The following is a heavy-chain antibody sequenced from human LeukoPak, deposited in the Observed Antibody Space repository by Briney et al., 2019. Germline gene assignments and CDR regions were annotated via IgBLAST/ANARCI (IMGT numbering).Heavy chain of an antibody. CDR1: GGSISSSSYY. V-gene: IGHV4-39*01. CDR3: ARQKFTYYYGSGIRAPYYFDY. D-gene: IGHD3-10*01. CDR2: IYYSGST. J-gene: IGHJ4*02. Sequence: PSETLSLTCTVSGGSISSSSYYWGWIRQPPGKGLEWIGSIYYSGSTYYNPSLKSRVTISVDTSKNQFSLKLSSVTAADTAVYYCARQKFTYYYGSGIRAPYYFDYWGQGTLVTVSS.